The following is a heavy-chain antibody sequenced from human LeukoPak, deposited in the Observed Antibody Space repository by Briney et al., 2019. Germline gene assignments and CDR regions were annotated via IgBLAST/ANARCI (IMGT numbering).Heavy chain of an antibody. D-gene: IGHD4-23*01. J-gene: IGHJ4*02. CDR1: GSSISIGYY. CDR2: IYHSGRT. V-gene: IGHV4-38-2*02. CDR3: ARVATTIVTPDSFHY. Sequence: SETLSLTCSVSGSSISIGYYWGWIRQPPGKGLEWIGSIYHSGRTHYNPSLKSRITISVDTSKNQFFLKLKSVMAADTAVYYCARVATTIVTPDSFHYWGQGTLITVSS.